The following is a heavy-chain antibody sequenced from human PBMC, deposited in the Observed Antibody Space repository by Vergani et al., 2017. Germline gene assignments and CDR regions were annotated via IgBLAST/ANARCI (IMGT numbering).Heavy chain of an antibody. J-gene: IGHJ5*02. CDR2: INWNGGST. CDR3: ARVTNREPNYYGGANWFDP. Sequence: EVQLVESGGGVVRPGGSLRLSCAASGFTFDDYGMSWVRPAPGKGVEWVAGINWNGGSTGYADSVKGGFTISRDNAKNSLYLQMNSLRAEDTALYHCARVTNREPNYYGGANWFDPWGQGTLVTVSS. CDR1: GFTFDDYG. V-gene: IGHV3-20*01. D-gene: IGHD3-10*01.